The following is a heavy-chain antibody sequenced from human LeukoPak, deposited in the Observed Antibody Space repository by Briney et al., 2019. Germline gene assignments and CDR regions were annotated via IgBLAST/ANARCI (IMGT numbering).Heavy chain of an antibody. J-gene: IGHJ4*02. CDR3: AKDLRGPYCSTSSCYAGMWVFDY. Sequence: GRSLRLSCAASGFTFDDYAMHWVRQSPGKGLEWVSLISGDGGSTYYAGSVKGRFTISRDNSKNSLYLRMSSLRTEDTALYYCAKDLRGPYCSTSSCYAGMWVFDYWGQGTLVTVSS. D-gene: IGHD2-2*01. CDR1: GFTFDDYA. CDR2: ISGDGGST. V-gene: IGHV3-43*02.